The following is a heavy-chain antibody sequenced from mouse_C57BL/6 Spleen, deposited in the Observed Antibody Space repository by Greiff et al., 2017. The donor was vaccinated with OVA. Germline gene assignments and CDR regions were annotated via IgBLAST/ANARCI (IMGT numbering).Heavy chain of an antibody. CDR2: ISRGSSTI. J-gene: IGHJ4*01. Sequence: EVQLVESGGGLVKPGGSLKLSCAASGFTFSDYGMHWVRQAPEKGLEWVAYISRGSSTISYADSVKGRFTISRDNAKNTLFLQMTSLRSEDTAMYYRARRDGAMDDWGQGTTVTVSS. CDR1: GFTFSDYG. V-gene: IGHV5-17*01. CDR3: ARRDGAMDD. D-gene: IGHD1-2*01.